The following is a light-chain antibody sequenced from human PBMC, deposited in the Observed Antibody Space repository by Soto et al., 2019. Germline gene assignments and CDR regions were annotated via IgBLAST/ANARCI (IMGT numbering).Light chain of an antibody. Sequence: QPVLTQSPSASASLGASVKLTCTLSTGHSSYAIAWHQQQPEKGPRYLMKLNSDGSHTKGDGIPDRFSGSSSGAERYLTISNLQSEYEADYYCQPWGTGIHYVFGTGTKLTVL. CDR1: TGHSSYA. CDR2: LNSDGSH. J-gene: IGLJ1*01. CDR3: QPWGTGIHYV. V-gene: IGLV4-69*01.